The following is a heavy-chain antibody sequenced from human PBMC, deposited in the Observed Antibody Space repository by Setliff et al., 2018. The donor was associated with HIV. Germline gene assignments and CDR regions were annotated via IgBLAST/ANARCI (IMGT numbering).Heavy chain of an antibody. Sequence: PSETLSLTCTVSGGSISSSSYYWGWIRQPPGKGLEWTGSIYYSGSTNYNPSLKSRVSLSLDTSKTQFSLKLTPVTAADTAVYYCARATYTTLFGVLMGGGLQYWGPGTLVTVSS. V-gene: IGHV4-39*07. D-gene: IGHD3-3*01. CDR3: ARATYTTLFGVLMGGGLQY. CDR2: IYYSGST. J-gene: IGHJ4*02. CDR1: GGSISSSSYY.